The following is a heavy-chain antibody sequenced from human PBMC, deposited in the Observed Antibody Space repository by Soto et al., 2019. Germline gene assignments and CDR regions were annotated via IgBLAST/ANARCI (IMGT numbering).Heavy chain of an antibody. CDR2: IWSDGSNK. CDR3: ARSLQFLEWAVDY. Sequence: GGSLRLSCAASGFTFSASGMHAMHWVRQAPGKGLEWVALIWSDGSNKYYGDSVRGRFTISRDNSKNMLYLQMNSLRAEDTAVYYCARSLQFLEWAVDYRGQGTLVTVSS. J-gene: IGHJ4*02. D-gene: IGHD3-3*01. CDR1: GFTFSASG. V-gene: IGHV3-33*01.